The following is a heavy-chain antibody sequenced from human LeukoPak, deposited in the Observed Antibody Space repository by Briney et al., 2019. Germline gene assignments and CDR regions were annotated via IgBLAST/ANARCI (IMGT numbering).Heavy chain of an antibody. CDR3: ARVVGGGYDV. V-gene: IGHV4-30-4*01. CDR2: IYYSGST. D-gene: IGHD5-12*01. Sequence: SETLSLTCTVSGGSISSGDYYWSWVRQPPGKGLEWIGYIYYSGSTYYNPSLKSRVTISVDTSKNQFSLKLSSVTAADTAVYYCARVVGGGYDVWGQGTLVTVSS. J-gene: IGHJ4*02. CDR1: GGSISSGDYY.